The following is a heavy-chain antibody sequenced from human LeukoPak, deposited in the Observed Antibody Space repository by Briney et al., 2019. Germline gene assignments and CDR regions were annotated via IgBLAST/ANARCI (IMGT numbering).Heavy chain of an antibody. Sequence: PSETLSLTCTVSGGSISSYYWSWIRQPPGKGLEWLGYIYYSGSTNYNPSLKSRVTISVDTSKNQFSLKLSSVTAADTAVYYCARGPPRTAMVYYYYYYMDVWGKGTTVTVSS. J-gene: IGHJ6*03. D-gene: IGHD5-18*01. CDR1: GGSISSYY. V-gene: IGHV4-59*01. CDR3: ARGPPRTAMVYYYYYYMDV. CDR2: IYYSGST.